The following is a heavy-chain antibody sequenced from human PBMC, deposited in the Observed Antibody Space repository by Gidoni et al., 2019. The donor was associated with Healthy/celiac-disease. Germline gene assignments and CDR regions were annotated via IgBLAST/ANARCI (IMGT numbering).Heavy chain of an antibody. D-gene: IGHD1-26*01. Sequence: QVQLQESGPGLVKPSETLSLTCTVSGGSISSYYWSWIRQPPGKGLEWIGYIYYSGSTNSNPSLKSRVTISVDTSKNQFSLKLSSVTAADTAVYYCARQSSGSYYYWGQGTLVTVSS. CDR3: ARQSSGSYYY. J-gene: IGHJ4*02. CDR1: GGSISSYY. V-gene: IGHV4-59*08. CDR2: IYYSGST.